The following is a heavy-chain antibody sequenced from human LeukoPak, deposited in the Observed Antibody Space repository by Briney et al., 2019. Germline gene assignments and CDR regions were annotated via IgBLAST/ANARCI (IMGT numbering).Heavy chain of an antibody. V-gene: IGHV3-9*01. CDR2: ISWNSGSI. CDR3: AKDSWIGYVPKGYYYGMDV. D-gene: IGHD3-10*01. CDR1: GFTFDDYA. J-gene: IGHJ6*02. Sequence: PGRSLRLSCAASGFTFDDYAMHWVRQAPGKGLEWVSGISWNSGSIGYADSVKGRFTISRDNAKNSLYLQMNSLRAEDTALYYCAKDSWIGYVPKGYYYGMDVWGQGTTVTVSS.